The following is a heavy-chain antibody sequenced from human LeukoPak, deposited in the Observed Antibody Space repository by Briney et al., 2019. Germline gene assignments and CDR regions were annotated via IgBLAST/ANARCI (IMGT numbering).Heavy chain of an antibody. CDR2: INWNGGST. J-gene: IGHJ6*03. D-gene: IGHD5-18*01. Sequence: GGSLRLSCAASGFTFDDYGMSWVRQAPGKGLEWVSGINWNGGSTGYADSVKGRFTISRDNAKNSLYLQMNSLRTEDTALYYCATGGYSYGYGPYYYYMDVWGKGTTVTVSS. CDR3: ATGGYSYGYGPYYYYMDV. CDR1: GFTFDDYG. V-gene: IGHV3-20*04.